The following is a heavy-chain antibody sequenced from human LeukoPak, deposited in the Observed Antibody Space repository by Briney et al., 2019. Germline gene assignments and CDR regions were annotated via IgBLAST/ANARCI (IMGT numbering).Heavy chain of an antibody. V-gene: IGHV4-59*01. Sequence: SETLSLTCTVSGGSIRSNYWSWIRQPPGKGPEWIGYMYYSGSTNYNPSLKSRVTISVDTSKNQFSLKLSSVTAADTAVYYCARGGLSYYYMDVWGKGTTVTVSS. CDR1: GGSIRSNY. J-gene: IGHJ6*03. CDR2: MYYSGST. CDR3: ARGGLSYYYMDV.